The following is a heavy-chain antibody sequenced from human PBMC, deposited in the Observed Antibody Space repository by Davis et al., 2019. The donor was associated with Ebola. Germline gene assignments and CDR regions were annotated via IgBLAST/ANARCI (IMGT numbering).Heavy chain of an antibody. J-gene: IGHJ6*02. Sequence: GESLKISCAASGFTFSRYSMNWVRQAPGKGLEWVSYISRSGYTIYYADSVKGRFTISRDNAKNSLFLQMNSLRDEDTAVYYCARGHSSSWYRYYYGMDVWGQGTTVTVSS. V-gene: IGHV3-48*02. CDR3: ARGHSSSWYRYYYGMDV. CDR2: ISRSGYTI. CDR1: GFTFSRYS. D-gene: IGHD6-13*01.